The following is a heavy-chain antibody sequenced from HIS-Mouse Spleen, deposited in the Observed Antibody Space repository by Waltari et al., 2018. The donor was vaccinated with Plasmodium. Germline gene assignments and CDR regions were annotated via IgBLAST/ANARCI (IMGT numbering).Heavy chain of an antibody. Sequence: QVQLVESGGGVVQPGRSLRLSCAAPGFTFSRYGMHWVRQAPGKGLEWVAVISYDGSNKYYADSVKGRFTISRDNSKNTLYLQMNSLRAEDTAVYYCAKDRRSSSWYVDYWGQGTLVTVSS. V-gene: IGHV3-30*18. CDR2: ISYDGSNK. D-gene: IGHD6-13*01. CDR3: AKDRRSSSWYVDY. J-gene: IGHJ4*02. CDR1: GFTFSRYG.